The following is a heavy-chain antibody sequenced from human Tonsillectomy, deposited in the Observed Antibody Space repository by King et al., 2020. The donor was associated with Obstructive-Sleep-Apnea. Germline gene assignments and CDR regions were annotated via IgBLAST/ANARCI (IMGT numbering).Heavy chain of an antibody. Sequence: AQLVQSGAEVKKPGSSVKVSCKASVGTFSSYAISWVRQAPGQGLEWMGGIIPIFGTANYAQQFQGRVTITADESTSTAYMELSRLRAEDTAVYYCARDHGDNYYYGMDVWGQGTTVTVSS. CDR3: ARDHGDNYYYGMDV. CDR1: VGTFSSYA. J-gene: IGHJ6*02. CDR2: IIPIFGTA. D-gene: IGHD7-27*01. V-gene: IGHV1-69*01.